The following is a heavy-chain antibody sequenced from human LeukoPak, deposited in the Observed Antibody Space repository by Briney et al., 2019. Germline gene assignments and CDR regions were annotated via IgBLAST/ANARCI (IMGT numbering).Heavy chain of an antibody. Sequence: SETLSLTCNVSGGSVSSYFWSWIRQPPGEGLEWIGYIYYSGNTNYNPSLKSRVTISVDTSKNQFSLKLSSVTAADTAVYYCARTRWRGMDVWGQGTTVTVSS. V-gene: IGHV4-59*02. J-gene: IGHJ6*02. D-gene: IGHD5-24*01. CDR1: GGSVSSYF. CDR3: ARTRWRGMDV. CDR2: IYYSGNT.